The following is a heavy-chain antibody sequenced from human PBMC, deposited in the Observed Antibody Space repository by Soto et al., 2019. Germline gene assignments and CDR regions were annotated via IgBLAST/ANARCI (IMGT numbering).Heavy chain of an antibody. D-gene: IGHD3-3*01. Sequence: SETLSLTCTVSCASISSSRSYWGWVRQPPGKGLEWIVSFYYTGGTYSTYYNPSLKSRVTISVDTSKSQFSLNLRSVTAADTAVYYCASPRQGNYDFLSGYYALDYWGQGTLVTVSS. CDR3: ASPRQGNYDFLSGYYALDY. J-gene: IGHJ4*02. V-gene: IGHV4-39*01. CDR1: CASISSSRSY. CDR2: FYYTGGT.